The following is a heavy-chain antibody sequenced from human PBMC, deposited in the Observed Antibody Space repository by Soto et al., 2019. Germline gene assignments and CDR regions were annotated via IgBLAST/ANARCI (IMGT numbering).Heavy chain of an antibody. V-gene: IGHV3-30-3*01. CDR1: GFTFSSYA. J-gene: IGHJ6*02. CDR3: ARDPDIVVVPAAISGMDV. Sequence: QVQLVESGGGVVQPGRSLRLSCAASGFTFSSYAMHWVRQAPGKGLEWVAVISYDGSNKYYADSVKGRFTISRDNSKNTLNLHMNSLRAEDTAVYYCARDPDIVVVPAAISGMDVWGQGTTVTVSS. D-gene: IGHD2-2*02. CDR2: ISYDGSNK.